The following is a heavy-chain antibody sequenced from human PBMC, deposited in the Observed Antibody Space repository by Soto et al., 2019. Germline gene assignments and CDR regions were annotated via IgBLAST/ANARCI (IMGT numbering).Heavy chain of an antibody. CDR1: GFPFSSYA. V-gene: IGHV3-23*01. CDR3: AKDWTFAGYIAVAGTYSFDY. CDR2: ISGSGGST. Sequence: LRLSCAASGFPFSSYAMSCVRQAPGKGLEWVSAISGSGGSTYYADSVKGRFTISRDNSKNTLYLQMNSLRAEDTAVYYCAKDWTFAGYIAVAGTYSFDYWGQGTLVPVSS. D-gene: IGHD6-19*01. J-gene: IGHJ4*02.